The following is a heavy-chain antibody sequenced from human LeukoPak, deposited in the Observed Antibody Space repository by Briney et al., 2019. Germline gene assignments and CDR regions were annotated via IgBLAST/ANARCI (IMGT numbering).Heavy chain of an antibody. D-gene: IGHD1-26*01. J-gene: IGHJ5*02. CDR1: GYSFTSYW. CDR3: ARQVSWELLEVDWFDP. Sequence: GESLKISCKGSGYSFTSYWIGWVRQMPGKGLEWMGIIYPGDSDTRYGPSFQGQVTISADKSISTAYLQWSSLKASDTAMYYCARQVSWELLEVDWFDPWGQGTLVTVSS. V-gene: IGHV5-51*01. CDR2: IYPGDSDT.